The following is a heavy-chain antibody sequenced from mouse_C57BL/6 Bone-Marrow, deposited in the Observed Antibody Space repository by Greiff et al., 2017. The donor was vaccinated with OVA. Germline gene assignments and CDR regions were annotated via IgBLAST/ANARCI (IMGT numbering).Heavy chain of an antibody. CDR2: IDPEKGDT. CDR3: TPSNWGDY. D-gene: IGHD4-1*01. CDR1: GFNIKDDY. J-gene: IGHJ2*01. V-gene: IGHV14-4*01. Sequence: VQLQQSGAELVRPGASVKLSCTASGFNIKDDYMHWVKQRPEQGLEWIGWIDPEKGDTEYASKFQGKATITADTSSNTAYLQLSSLTSEDTAVYYCTPSNWGDYCGQGTTLTGSS.